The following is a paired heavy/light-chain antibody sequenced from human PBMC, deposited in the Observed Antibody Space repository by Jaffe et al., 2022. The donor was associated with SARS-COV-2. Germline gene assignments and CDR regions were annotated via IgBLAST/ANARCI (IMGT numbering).Light chain of an antibody. J-gene: IGLJ2*01. CDR1: NIGLES. CDR2: YNS. Sequence: SYVLTQPPSVSVAPGETAMITCGRNNIGLESVHWYQQKPGQAPVLVIYYNSDRPSGIPERFSGSNSGDTATLTISRVGAGDEADYYCQVWDSSRHHQVFGGGTKLTLL. CDR3: QVWDSSRHHQV. V-gene: IGLV3-21*01.
Heavy chain of an antibody. CDR2: ISYDSRYI. Sequence: EVQLVESGGGLVKPGGSLRLSCAASGFTFSSYAMNWVRQAPGKGLEWVSSISYDSRYIYYADSVKGRFTISRDNAKNSLYLQMNSLRADDTAVFYCAVEAYTSTWTLDYWGQGTLVTVSS. J-gene: IGHJ4*02. CDR3: AVEAYTSTWTLDY. D-gene: IGHD2-2*01. V-gene: IGHV3-21*01. CDR1: GFTFSSYA.